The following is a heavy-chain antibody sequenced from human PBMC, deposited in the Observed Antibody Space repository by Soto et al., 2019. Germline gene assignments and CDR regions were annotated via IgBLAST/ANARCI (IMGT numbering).Heavy chain of an antibody. V-gene: IGHV3-23*01. CDR2: IGASGDIT. D-gene: IGHD2-21*02. Sequence: HPGGSLRLSCAASGFSFTNFSMSWVRQAPGKGLEWVAGIGASGDITWYADSVKGRLSISRDNSKNTLYLQLNSLRFDDTAVYYCAKDDFTDRGDDYFDYWGPGTLVTVSS. CDR3: AKDDFTDRGDDYFDY. CDR1: GFSFTNFS. J-gene: IGHJ4*02.